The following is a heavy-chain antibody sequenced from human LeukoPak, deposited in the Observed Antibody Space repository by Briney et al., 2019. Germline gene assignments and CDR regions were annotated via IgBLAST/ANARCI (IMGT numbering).Heavy chain of an antibody. D-gene: IGHD4-17*01. V-gene: IGHV3-33*01. CDR3: ARDYQTVTTGFYFDY. J-gene: IGHJ4*02. CDR2: IWYDGSNK. Sequence: GGSLRLSCAASGFTFSSYGMHWVRQAPGKGLEWLAVIWYDGSNKYYADSVKGRFTISRDNSKNTLYLQMNSLRAEDTAVYYCARDYQTVTTGFYFDYWGQGTLVTVSS. CDR1: GFTFSSYG.